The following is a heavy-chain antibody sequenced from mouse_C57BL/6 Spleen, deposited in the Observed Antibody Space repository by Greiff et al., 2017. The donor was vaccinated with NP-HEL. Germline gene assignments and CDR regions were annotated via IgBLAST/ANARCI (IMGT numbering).Heavy chain of an antibody. J-gene: IGHJ4*01. D-gene: IGHD2-4*01. CDR2: IYPYNGVS. CDR1: GYSFTGYY. Sequence: VQLQQSGPELVKPGASVKISCKASGYSFTGYYMHWVKQSHGHILDWIGYIYPYNGVSSYNQKFKGKATLTVDKSSSTAYMELRSLTSEDSAVYYCAKPHDYDEGYYAMDYWGQGTSVTVSS. CDR3: AKPHDYDEGYYAMDY. V-gene: IGHV1-31*01.